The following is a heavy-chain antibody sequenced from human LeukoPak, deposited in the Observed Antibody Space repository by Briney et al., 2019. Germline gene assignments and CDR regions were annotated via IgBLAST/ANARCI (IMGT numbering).Heavy chain of an antibody. J-gene: IGHJ4*02. CDR2: INSDGSST. CDR3: ARDRTLTGQPDY. Sequence: GGSLRLSCAASGFTFSSYWMHWVRQAPGKGLVWVSRINSDGSSTSYADSVKGRFTISRDNAKNTLHLQMNSLRAEDTAVYYCARDRTLTGQPDYWGQGTLVTVSS. V-gene: IGHV3-74*01. CDR1: GFTFSSYW. D-gene: IGHD2-15*01.